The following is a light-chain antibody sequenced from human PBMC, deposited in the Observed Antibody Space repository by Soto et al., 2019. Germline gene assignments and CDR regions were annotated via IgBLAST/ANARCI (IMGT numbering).Light chain of an antibody. J-gene: IGKJ3*01. Sequence: EIVMTQSPATLSVSPGERATLSCRASRSVSNNLAWHQQKPGQAPRLLIYGASTRATGIPARFSGSWSGTEFTLTISSLQSEYYSYYYCPPYNYSPTPLGP. CDR1: RSVSNN. CDR3: PPYNYSPTP. V-gene: IGKV3-15*01. CDR2: GAS.